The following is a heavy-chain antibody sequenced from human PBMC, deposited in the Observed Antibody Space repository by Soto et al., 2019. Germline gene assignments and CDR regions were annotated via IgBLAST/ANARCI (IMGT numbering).Heavy chain of an antibody. CDR3: ARGPPGIAVLYYGMDV. Sequence: QVQLVQSGAEVKKPGASVKVSCKASGYTFTSYDINWVRQATGQGLEWMGWMNPNSGNTGYAQKFQGRVTMTRNTSICTAYMELSSLRSEDTAVYYCARGPPGIAVLYYGMDVWGQGTTVTVSS. D-gene: IGHD6-19*01. J-gene: IGHJ6*02. CDR2: MNPNSGNT. CDR1: GYTFTSYD. V-gene: IGHV1-8*01.